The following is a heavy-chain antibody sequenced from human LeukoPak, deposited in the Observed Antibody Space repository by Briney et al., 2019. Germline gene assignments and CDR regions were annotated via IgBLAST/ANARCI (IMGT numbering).Heavy chain of an antibody. Sequence: GALRLSCAALGFTFSNYAMHWVRQAPGKGLEWVAVIGYDGRKKYYADSEKGRLTISRDTSKNTLYLQLNSLRAEDTAIYYCARVSCGGDCYYDAFDIWGQGTMVTVST. CDR2: IGYDGRKK. CDR1: GFTFSNYA. D-gene: IGHD2-21*02. J-gene: IGHJ3*02. V-gene: IGHV3-33*01. CDR3: ARVSCGGDCYYDAFDI.